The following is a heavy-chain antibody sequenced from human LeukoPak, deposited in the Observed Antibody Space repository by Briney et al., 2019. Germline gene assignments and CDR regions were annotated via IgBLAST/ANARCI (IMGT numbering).Heavy chain of an antibody. V-gene: IGHV1-24*01. CDR2: FDPEDGET. J-gene: IGHJ5*02. Sequence: GGSLRLSCAASGFTFSSYAMSWVRQAPGKGLEWMGGFDPEDGETIYAQKFQGRVTMTEDTSTDTAYMELSSLRSEDTAVYYCATFHLIYDSSGNPNWFDPWGQGTLVTVSS. CDR1: GFTFSSYA. D-gene: IGHD3-22*01. CDR3: ATFHLIYDSSGNPNWFDP.